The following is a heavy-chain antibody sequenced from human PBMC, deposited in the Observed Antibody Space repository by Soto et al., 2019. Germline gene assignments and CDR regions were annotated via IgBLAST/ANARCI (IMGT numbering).Heavy chain of an antibody. CDR1: GGSFSGYY. V-gene: IGHV4-34*01. Sequence: SETLSLTCAVYGGSFSGYYWSWIRQPPGKGLEWIGEINHSGSTNYNPSLKSRVTISVDTSKNQFSLKLSSVTAEDTAVYYCAKEKISTSCCNWFDPWGQGTLVTVSS. D-gene: IGHD2-2*01. CDR2: INHSGST. J-gene: IGHJ5*02. CDR3: AKEKISTSCCNWFDP.